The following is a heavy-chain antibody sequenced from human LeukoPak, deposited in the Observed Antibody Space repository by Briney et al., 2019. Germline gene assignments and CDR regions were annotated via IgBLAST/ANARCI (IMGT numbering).Heavy chain of an antibody. D-gene: IGHD3-10*01. CDR1: GYTFTSYD. J-gene: IGHJ6*03. CDR3: ARGRGEVLWFGELMGRYYYYYRDV. V-gene: IGHV1-8*01. CDR2: MNPNSGNT. Sequence: GASVKVSCKASGYTFTSYDINWVRQATGQGLEWMGWMNPNSGNTGYAQKCQGRVTMTRNTSISTAYMELSSLRSEDTAVYYCARGRGEVLWFGELMGRYYYYYRDVWGKGTTVTVSS.